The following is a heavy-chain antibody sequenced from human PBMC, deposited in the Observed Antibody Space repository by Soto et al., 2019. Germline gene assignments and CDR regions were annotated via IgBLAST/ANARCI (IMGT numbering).Heavy chain of an antibody. Sequence: QVQLVQSGAEVKKPGASVKVSCKASGYTFTSYYIHWVRQAPGQGLEWMGIINPSGGSTSYAQKFQGRVTMTRDPSTRTVYMELSSLRSEDAAVYYCSIVYCSGGGCYSIDYWGQGTLVTVSS. D-gene: IGHD2-15*01. J-gene: IGHJ4*02. CDR3: SIVYCSGGGCYSIDY. CDR2: INPSGGST. V-gene: IGHV1-46*03. CDR1: GYTFTSYY.